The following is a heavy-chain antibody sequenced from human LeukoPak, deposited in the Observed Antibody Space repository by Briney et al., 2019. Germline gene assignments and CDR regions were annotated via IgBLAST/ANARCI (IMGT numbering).Heavy chain of an antibody. CDR3: AAGPQIVVVPAGHYYYYYGMDV. D-gene: IGHD2-2*01. Sequence: SVKVSCKASGGTFSSYAISWVRQAPGQGLEWMGGIIPIFGTANYAQKFQGRVTIIADESTSTAYMELSSLRSEDTAVYYCAAGPQIVVVPAGHYYYYYGMDVWGQGTTVTVSS. J-gene: IGHJ6*02. V-gene: IGHV1-69*13. CDR1: GGTFSSYA. CDR2: IIPIFGTA.